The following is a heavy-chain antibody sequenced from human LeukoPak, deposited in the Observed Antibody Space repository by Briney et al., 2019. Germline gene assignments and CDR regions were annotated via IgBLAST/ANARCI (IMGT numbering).Heavy chain of an antibody. J-gene: IGHJ4*02. CDR3: AFLDIVVVPAAFNDY. CDR2: IYHSGST. D-gene: IGHD2-2*03. CDR1: GYSISSGYY. V-gene: IGHV4-38-2*01. Sequence: PSETLSLTCAVSGYSISSGYYWGWIRQPPGKGLEWIGSIYHSGSTYYNPSLKSRVTISVDTSKNQFSLKLSSVTAADTAVYYCAFLDIVVVPAAFNDYWGQGTLVTVSS.